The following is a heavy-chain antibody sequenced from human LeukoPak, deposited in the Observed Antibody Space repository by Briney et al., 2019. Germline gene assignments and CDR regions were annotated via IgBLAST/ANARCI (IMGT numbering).Heavy chain of an antibody. V-gene: IGHV3-21*06. D-gene: IGHD4-17*01. CDR3: TRPSADDYGSNDY. J-gene: IGHJ4*02. Sequence: GGSLRLSCAASGFTFSDYTMNWVRQAPGKGLEWVSSLRRTSRTPTYAYYADSVKGRFTISRDNDKNELYLQMNSLRAEDTAVYYCTRPSADDYGSNDYWGQGTLVTVSS. CDR2: LRRTSRTPTYA. CDR1: GFTFSDYT.